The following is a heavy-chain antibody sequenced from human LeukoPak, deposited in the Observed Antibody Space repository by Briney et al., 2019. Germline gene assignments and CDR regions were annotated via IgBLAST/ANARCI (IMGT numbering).Heavy chain of an antibody. CDR2: IKTDGRST. V-gene: IGHV3-74*01. CDR1: GXTVNDYW. D-gene: IGHD6-25*01. Sequence: AGGSLRLSCAASGXTVNDYWMYWVRQAPGRGLVWVSLIKTDGRSTTYADSVKGRFTISRDNAKNMLYLQMNSLRAEDTAVYYCARASGGADSWGQGTLVTVSS. J-gene: IGHJ4*02. CDR3: ARASGGADS.